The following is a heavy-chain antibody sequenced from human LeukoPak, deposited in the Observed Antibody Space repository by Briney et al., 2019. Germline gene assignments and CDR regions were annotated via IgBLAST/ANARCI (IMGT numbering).Heavy chain of an antibody. V-gene: IGHV1-18*01. CDR3: ARGSILGYFDWLLRGDPNRYTRDYYYYGMDV. J-gene: IGHJ6*02. CDR2: ISAYNGNT. Sequence: ASVKVSCKASGYTCTSYGISWVRQATGQGLEWMGWISAYNGNTNYAQKLHGRVTMTTDTFTSTAYMELRSLRSDDTAVYYCARGSILGYFDWLLRGDPNRYTRDYYYYGMDVWGQGTTVTVSS. D-gene: IGHD3-9*01. CDR1: GYTCTSYG.